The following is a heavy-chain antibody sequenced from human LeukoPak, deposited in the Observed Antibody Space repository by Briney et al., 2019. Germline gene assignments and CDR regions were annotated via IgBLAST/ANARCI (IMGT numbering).Heavy chain of an antibody. J-gene: IGHJ4*02. CDR3: ARLSSGWYYSDY. V-gene: IGHV4-34*01. D-gene: IGHD6-19*01. Sequence: PSETLSLTCAVYGGSFSGYYWSWIRQPPGKGLEWIGEINHSGSTNYNPSLKSRVTISVDTSKNQFSLKLSSVTAADTAVYYCARLSSGWYYSDYWGQGTLATVSS. CDR2: INHSGST. CDR1: GGSFSGYY.